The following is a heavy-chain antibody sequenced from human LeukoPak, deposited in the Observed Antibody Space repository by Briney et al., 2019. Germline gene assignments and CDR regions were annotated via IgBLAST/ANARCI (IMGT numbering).Heavy chain of an antibody. CDR2: TRSKANSYAT. CDR3: TRDYGVLFDY. Sequence: GGSLRLSCAASGFTFSGSAIHWVRQASGKGLEWVGRTRSKANSYATSSAASVKGRFTISRDDSKNTAYLQMSSLKTEDTAVYYCTRDYGVLFDYWGQGTLVTVSS. D-gene: IGHD4-17*01. CDR1: GFTFSGSA. V-gene: IGHV3-73*01. J-gene: IGHJ4*02.